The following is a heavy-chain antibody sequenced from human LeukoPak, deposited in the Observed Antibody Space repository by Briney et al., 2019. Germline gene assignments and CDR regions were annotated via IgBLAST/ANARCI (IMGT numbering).Heavy chain of an antibody. CDR3: AKVSRFAVVPAAMLDY. D-gene: IGHD2-2*01. Sequence: GGSLRLSCAASGFTFSSYAMSWVRQAPGKGLEWVSAIGASGYSTYYADSVKGRFTMSRDNFKNTLYLQMNSLRAEDTAVYYCAKVSRFAVVPAAMLDYWGQGIQVTVSS. CDR2: IGASGYST. J-gene: IGHJ4*02. CDR1: GFTFSSYA. V-gene: IGHV3-23*01.